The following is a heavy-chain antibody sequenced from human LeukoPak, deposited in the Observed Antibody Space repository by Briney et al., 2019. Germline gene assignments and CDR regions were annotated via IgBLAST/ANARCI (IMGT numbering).Heavy chain of an antibody. CDR1: GFTFSSYW. V-gene: IGHV3-7*04. CDR2: IKQDGSEK. J-gene: IGHJ4*02. CDR3: ARASSSWSIFDY. Sequence: GGSLRLSXAASGFTFSSYWMSWVRQAPGKGMEWVANIKQDGSEKYYVDSVKGRFTISRDNAKNSLYLQMNSLRAEDTAVYYCARASSSWSIFDYWGQGTLVTVSS. D-gene: IGHD6-13*01.